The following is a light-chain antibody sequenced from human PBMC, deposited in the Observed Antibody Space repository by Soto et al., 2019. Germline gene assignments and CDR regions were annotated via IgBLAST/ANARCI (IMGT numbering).Light chain of an antibody. V-gene: IGKV3-15*01. CDR2: LTS. J-gene: IGKJ4*01. CDR3: QQYQWWPLT. Sequence: EIVMTQSPATLSVSPGERATLSCRASQSAHNNLAWYQQKPGQAPRLLLYLTSTRATGVPARFSGSGSGTDFTLTISSLQSEDFAFDYCQQYQWWPLTFGGGTKVEIK. CDR1: QSAHNN.